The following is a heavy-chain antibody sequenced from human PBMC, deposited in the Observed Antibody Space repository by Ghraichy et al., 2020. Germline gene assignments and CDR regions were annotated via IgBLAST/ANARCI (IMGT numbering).Heavy chain of an antibody. J-gene: IGHJ4*02. Sequence: SETLSLTCAVYGGSFSGYYWSWIRQPPGKGLEWIGEINHSGSTNYNPSLKSRVTISVDTSKNQFSLKLSSVTAADTAVYYCARAAMITFGGVVDYWGQGTLVTVSS. CDR3: ARAAMITFGGVVDY. V-gene: IGHV4-34*01. D-gene: IGHD3-16*01. CDR1: GGSFSGYY. CDR2: INHSGST.